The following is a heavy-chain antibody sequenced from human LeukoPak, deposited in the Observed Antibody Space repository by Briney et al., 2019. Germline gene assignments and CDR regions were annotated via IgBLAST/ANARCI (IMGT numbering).Heavy chain of an antibody. J-gene: IGHJ5*02. V-gene: IGHV3-23*01. CDR3: AKMRAADFWSGYYYRKVDWFDP. Sequence: GGSLRLSCAASGFTFSSYAMSWVRQAPGKGLEWVSAISGSGGSTYYADSLRGRFTISRDNSKNTLYLQMNSLRAEDTAVYYCAKMRAADFWSGYYYRKVDWFDPWGQGTLVTVSS. D-gene: IGHD3-3*01. CDR1: GFTFSSYA. CDR2: ISGSGGST.